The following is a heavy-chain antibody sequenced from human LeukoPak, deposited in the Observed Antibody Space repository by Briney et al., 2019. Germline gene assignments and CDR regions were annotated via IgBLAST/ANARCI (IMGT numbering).Heavy chain of an antibody. Sequence: SQTLSLTCTVSGGSNSSGDYYWSWIRQPPGKGLEWIGYIYYSGSTYYNPSLKSRVTISVDTSKNQFSLKLSSVTAADTAVYYCARDIEYGSGNFDYWGQGTLVTVSS. CDR2: IYYSGST. D-gene: IGHD3-10*01. CDR3: ARDIEYGSGNFDY. J-gene: IGHJ4*02. CDR1: GGSNSSGDYY. V-gene: IGHV4-30-4*01.